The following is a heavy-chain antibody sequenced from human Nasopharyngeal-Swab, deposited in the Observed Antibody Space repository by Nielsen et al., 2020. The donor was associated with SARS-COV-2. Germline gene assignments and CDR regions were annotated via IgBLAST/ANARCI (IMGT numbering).Heavy chain of an antibody. J-gene: IGHJ4*02. CDR3: ARVAGSSWFFDY. V-gene: IGHV3-23*01. CDR2: ISGSGGST. CDR1: GFTFSRYA. Sequence: GESLKISCAASGFTFSRYAMSWVRQAPGKGLEWVSAISGSGGSTFYAASVKGRFTISRDNSRNTVYLQMNSLRAEDTAVYYCARVAGSSWFFDYWGQGTLVTVSS. D-gene: IGHD6-13*01.